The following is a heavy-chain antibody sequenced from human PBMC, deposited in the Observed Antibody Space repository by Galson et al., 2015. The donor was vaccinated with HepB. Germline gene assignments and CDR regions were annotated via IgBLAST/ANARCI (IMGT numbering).Heavy chain of an antibody. CDR1: GHTFTSYY. Sequence: SCKASGHTFTSYYMHWVRQAPGQGLEWMGIINPSGGSTSYAQKLQGRVTMTRDTSTSTVYMELGSLRSEDTAVYYCARDLWGSEVVTAILAYWGQGTLVTVSS. CDR3: ARDLWGSEVVTAILAY. J-gene: IGHJ4*02. D-gene: IGHD2-21*02. V-gene: IGHV1-46*04. CDR2: INPSGGST.